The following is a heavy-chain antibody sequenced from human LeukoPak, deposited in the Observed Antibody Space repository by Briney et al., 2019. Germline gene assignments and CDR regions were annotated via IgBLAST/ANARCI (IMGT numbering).Heavy chain of an antibody. CDR2: IWYDGTNK. D-gene: IGHD3-22*01. CDR3: ARAAYDNSGYLTL. V-gene: IGHV3-33*01. Sequence: GGSLRLSCVASGFTFSSYGMHWVRQAPGKGLEWVAVIWYDGTNKYYADSVKGRFTIFRDSPKNTLYLQMNSLRAEDTAVYYCARAAYDNSGYLTLWGQGTLVTVSS. CDR1: GFTFSSYG. J-gene: IGHJ4*02.